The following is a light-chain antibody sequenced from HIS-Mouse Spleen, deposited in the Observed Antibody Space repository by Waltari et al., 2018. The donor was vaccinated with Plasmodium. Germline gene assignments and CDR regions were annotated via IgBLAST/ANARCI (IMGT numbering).Light chain of an antibody. CDR3: QQFNSYPT. V-gene: IGKV1-13*02. CDR2: DAS. CDR1: QGISSA. Sequence: AIQLTQSPSSLSASVGDRVHITCRASQGISSALAWYQQKPGKAPKLLIYDASSLESGVPSRFSGSGSGTDFTLTISSLQPEDFATYYCQQFNSYPTFGQGTKLEIK. J-gene: IGKJ2*01.